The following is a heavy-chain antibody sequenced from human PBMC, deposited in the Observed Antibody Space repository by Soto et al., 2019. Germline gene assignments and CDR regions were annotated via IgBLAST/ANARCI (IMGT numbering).Heavy chain of an antibody. V-gene: IGHV4-4*02. CDR1: GGSFTSNNW. CDR3: ASRDPGTSVDY. D-gene: IGHD1-7*01. CDR2: IYRTGSS. Sequence: PSETLSLTCAVSGGSFTSNNWWTWVRQPPGQGLEWIGEIYRTGSSNYNPSLKSRVTISLDKSENQFSLKVTSLTAADTAVYYCASRDPGTSVDYWGQGTLVTVSS. J-gene: IGHJ4*02.